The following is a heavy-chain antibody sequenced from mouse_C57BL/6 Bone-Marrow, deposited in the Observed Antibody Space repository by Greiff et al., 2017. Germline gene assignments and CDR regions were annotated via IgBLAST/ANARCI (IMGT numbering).Heavy chain of an antibody. CDR2: INPNNGGT. CDR3: ARADYYSNYEFAY. D-gene: IGHD2-5*01. Sequence: VQLQQSGPELVKPGASVKISCKASGYTFTDYYMNWVKQSHGKSLEWIGDINPNNGGTSYNQKFKGKATLTVDKSSSTAYMDLRSLTSEDSAVYYCARADYYSNYEFAYWGQGTLVTVSA. CDR1: GYTFTDYY. V-gene: IGHV1-26*01. J-gene: IGHJ3*01.